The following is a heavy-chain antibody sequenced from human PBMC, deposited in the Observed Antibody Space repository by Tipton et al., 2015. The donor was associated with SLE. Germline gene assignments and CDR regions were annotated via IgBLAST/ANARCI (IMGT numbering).Heavy chain of an antibody. V-gene: IGHV3-7*03. J-gene: IGHJ6*03. CDR3: AVAARPPYYYYYMDV. D-gene: IGHD6-6*01. CDR2: IKQDGSEK. Sequence: SLRLSCAASGFTFSSYWMSWVRQAPGKGLEWVANIKQDGSEKYYVDSVKGRFTISRDNAKNSLYLQMNSLRAEDTAVYYCAVAARPPYYYYYMDVWGKGTTVTVSS. CDR1: GFTFSSYW.